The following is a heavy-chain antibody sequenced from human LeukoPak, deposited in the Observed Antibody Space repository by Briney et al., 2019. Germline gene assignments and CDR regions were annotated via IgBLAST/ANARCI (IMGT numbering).Heavy chain of an antibody. D-gene: IGHD6-13*01. CDR3: ARLKYSSSWYDAFDI. CDR1: GYSISSGYY. Sequence: PSETLSLTCAVYGYSISSGYYWSWIRQPPGKGLEWIGSIYHSGSTYYNPSLKSRVTISVDTSKNQFSLKLSSVTAADTAVYYCARLKYSSSWYDAFDIWGQGTMVTVSS. J-gene: IGHJ3*02. CDR2: IYHSGST. V-gene: IGHV4-38-2*01.